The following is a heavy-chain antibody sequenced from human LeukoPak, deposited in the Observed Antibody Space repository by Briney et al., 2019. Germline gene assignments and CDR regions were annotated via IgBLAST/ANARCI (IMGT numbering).Heavy chain of an antibody. CDR1: GYTFTSYG. D-gene: IGHD6-19*01. CDR2: ISADSGNT. J-gene: IGHJ4*02. Sequence: GASVKVSCKASGYTFTSYGISWVRQAPGQGLEWMGWISADSGNTNYAQKFQGAVTMTTDTSTSTAYMELRSLRSDDTAVYYCARELRGWPYYFDYWGQGTLVTVSS. CDR3: ARELRGWPYYFDY. V-gene: IGHV1-18*01.